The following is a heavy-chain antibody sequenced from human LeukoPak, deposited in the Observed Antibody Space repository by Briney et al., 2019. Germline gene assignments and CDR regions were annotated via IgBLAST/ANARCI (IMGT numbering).Heavy chain of an antibody. Sequence: SETLSLTCTVSGGSISSYYWSWIRQPPGKGLEWIGYIYYSGSTNYKPSLKSRVTISVDTSKNQFSLKPSSVTAADTAVYYCTRESSTAVTTPFDYWGQGILVTVSS. CDR2: IYYSGST. CDR1: GGSISSYY. V-gene: IGHV4-59*12. D-gene: IGHD4-17*01. CDR3: TRESSTAVTTPFDY. J-gene: IGHJ4*02.